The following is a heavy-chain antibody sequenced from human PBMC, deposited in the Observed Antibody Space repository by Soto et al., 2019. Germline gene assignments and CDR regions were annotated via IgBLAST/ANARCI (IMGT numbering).Heavy chain of an antibody. CDR2: ISAYNGNR. J-gene: IGHJ4*02. D-gene: IGHD3-9*01. V-gene: IGHV1-18*01. Sequence: QAQLVQSGSEVKKPGASVKVSCKASGYSFTDFGVNWVRQAPGQGLEWLGWISAYNGNRVYAQSFQGRLTVTTDTTRDTSYLELTNLRSDDTASYYCARGHDILTVWKSEFWGQGTLVTVSS. CDR3: ARGHDILTVWKSEF. CDR1: GYSFTDFG.